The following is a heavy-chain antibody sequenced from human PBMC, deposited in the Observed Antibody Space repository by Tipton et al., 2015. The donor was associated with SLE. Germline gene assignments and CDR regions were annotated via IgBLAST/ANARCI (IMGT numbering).Heavy chain of an antibody. Sequence: TLSLTCAVYGGSFSGYYWGWIRQPPGKGLEWIASIYYSGSTYYNPSLESRVTISVDTSKNQFSLKLSSVAAADTAVYYCAREPLVDCSGGSCHDAFDIWGQGTMVTVSS. CDR1: GGSFSGYY. J-gene: IGHJ3*02. D-gene: IGHD2-15*01. CDR2: IYYSGST. CDR3: AREPLVDCSGGSCHDAFDI. V-gene: IGHV4-34*01.